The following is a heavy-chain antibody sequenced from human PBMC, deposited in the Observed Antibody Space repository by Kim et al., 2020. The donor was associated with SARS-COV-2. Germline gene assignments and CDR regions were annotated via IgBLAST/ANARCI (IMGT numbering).Heavy chain of an antibody. J-gene: IGHJ4*02. CDR3: ARFGGSGGWYGPFDY. V-gene: IGHV5-51*01. Sequence: SPSFQGHVTISADKSINTAYVQWSSLKASDTAVYYCARFGGSGGWYGPFDYWGQGSLVTVSS. D-gene: IGHD6-19*01.